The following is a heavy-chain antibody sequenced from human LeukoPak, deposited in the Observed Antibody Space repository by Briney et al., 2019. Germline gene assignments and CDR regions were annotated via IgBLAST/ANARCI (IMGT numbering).Heavy chain of an antibody. Sequence: PGGSLRLSCAASGFTFSDYYMSWIRQAPGKGLEWVSYISSSSSYTNYADSVKGRFTISRDNAKNSLYLQMNSLRAEDTAAYYCARPIAAAGYTLDYWGQGTLVTVSS. D-gene: IGHD6-13*01. CDR1: GFTFSDYY. CDR3: ARPIAAAGYTLDY. V-gene: IGHV3-11*06. J-gene: IGHJ4*02. CDR2: ISSSSSYT.